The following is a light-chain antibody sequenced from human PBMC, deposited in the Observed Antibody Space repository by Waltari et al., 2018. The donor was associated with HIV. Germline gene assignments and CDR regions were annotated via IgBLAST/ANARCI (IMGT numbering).Light chain of an antibody. CDR2: KAS. Sequence: DIQMTQSPSTLSASVGDRVTITCRASQTISQWLAWYQQKPGKAPNLLIYKASTLVNGVPSRFSGSGSGTEFTLTITSLQSEDFAVYYCQQYNNWPPYTFGQGTKLEIK. CDR1: QTISQW. V-gene: IGKV1-5*03. CDR3: QQYNNWPPYT. J-gene: IGKJ2*01.